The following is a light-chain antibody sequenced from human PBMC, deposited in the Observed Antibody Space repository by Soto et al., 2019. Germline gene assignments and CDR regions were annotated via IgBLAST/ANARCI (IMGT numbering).Light chain of an antibody. Sequence: DIVMTQSPATLSVSPGERATLSCRASQTISSNLAWYQQKPGQTPSLLIYGASTRAAGIPARFSGSGSGTDFTLTITSLQSEDFAVYYCQQYNNWPPFTFGPGTKVAIK. V-gene: IGKV3-15*01. J-gene: IGKJ3*01. CDR2: GAS. CDR1: QTISSN. CDR3: QQYNNWPPFT.